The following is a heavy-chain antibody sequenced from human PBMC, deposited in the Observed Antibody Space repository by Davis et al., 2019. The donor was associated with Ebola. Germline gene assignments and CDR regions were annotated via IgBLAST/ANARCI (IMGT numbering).Heavy chain of an antibody. CDR3: ARGILAEGLDS. CDR1: GYIFTTYY. J-gene: IGHJ4*02. Sequence: AASVKVSCKASGYIFTTYYIHGVRQAPGQGLEWMGIIDPSGGGTDYAQKFQGRVTITADKSTYTVYMELSSLRSEDTAVYYCARGILAEGLDSWGQGTLLTVSS. V-gene: IGHV1-46*01. CDR2: IDPSGGGT. D-gene: IGHD5-18*01.